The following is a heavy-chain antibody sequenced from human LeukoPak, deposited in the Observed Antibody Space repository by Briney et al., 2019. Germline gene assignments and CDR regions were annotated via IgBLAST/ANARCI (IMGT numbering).Heavy chain of an antibody. J-gene: IGHJ6*03. Sequence: GASVKVSCKASGYTFTSYGISWVRQAPGKGLEWMGGFDPEDGETIYAQKFQGRVTMTEDTSTDTAYMELSSLRSEDTAVYYCATGFRDYSNYGGYYYYYYMDVWGKGTTVTVSS. CDR1: GYTFTSYG. CDR3: ATGFRDYSNYGGYYYYYYMDV. CDR2: FDPEDGET. V-gene: IGHV1-24*01. D-gene: IGHD4-11*01.